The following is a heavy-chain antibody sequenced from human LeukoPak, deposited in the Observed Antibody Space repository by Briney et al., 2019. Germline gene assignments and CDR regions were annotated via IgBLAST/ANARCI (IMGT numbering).Heavy chain of an antibody. CDR2: ISAYNDNT. Sequence: ASVKVSCKASGYTFTSYDISWMRQAPGQGLEWMGWISAYNDNTNYAQKLQGRATMTTDTSTSTAYMELRSLRSDDTAVYYCARDQQWSYYFDYWGQGTLVTVSS. CDR3: ARDQQWSYYFDY. J-gene: IGHJ4*02. V-gene: IGHV1-18*01. D-gene: IGHD6-19*01. CDR1: GYTFTSYD.